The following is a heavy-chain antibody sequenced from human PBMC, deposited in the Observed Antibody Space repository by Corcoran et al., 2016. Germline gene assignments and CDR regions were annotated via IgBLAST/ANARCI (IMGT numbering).Heavy chain of an antibody. V-gene: IGHV3-7*01. D-gene: IGHD6-13*01. J-gene: IGHJ4*02. Sequence: EVQLVESGGGLVQPGGSLRLSCAASGFAFDTYWMNWVRQAPGKGLEWVANIKGGENEKYYVDSVKGRFTISRDNGKNLVYLQMNSLRAEDTAVYYCGRSSWNDYWCQGTLVTVSS. CDR1: GFAFDTYW. CDR2: IKGGENEK. CDR3: GRSSWNDY.